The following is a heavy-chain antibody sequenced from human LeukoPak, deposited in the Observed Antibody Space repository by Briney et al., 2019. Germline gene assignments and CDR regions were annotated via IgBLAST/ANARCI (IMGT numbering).Heavy chain of an antibody. CDR1: GGSISSSNW. CDR3: ASSRSGGYAFDI. J-gene: IGHJ3*02. V-gene: IGHV4-4*02. Sequence: PSETLSLTCAVSGGSISSSNWWSWVRPPPGKGLEWIGEIYHSGSTNYNPSLKSRVTISVDKSKNQFSLKLSSVTAADTAAYYCASSRSGGYAFDIWGQGTMVTVSS. CDR2: IYHSGST. D-gene: IGHD6-25*01.